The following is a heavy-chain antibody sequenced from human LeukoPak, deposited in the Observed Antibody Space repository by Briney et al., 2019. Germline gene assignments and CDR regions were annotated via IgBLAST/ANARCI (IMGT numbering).Heavy chain of an antibody. CDR3: AGGYENYYYGMDV. J-gene: IGHJ6*02. CDR1: GYTLTGYY. CDR2: INPNSGGT. D-gene: IGHD6-13*01. Sequence: ASVKVSCKASGYTLTGYYMHWVRQAPGQGLEWMGWINPNSGGTNYAQKFQGRVTMTRDTSISTAYMELSRLRSDDTAVYYCAGGYENYYYGMDVWGQGTTVTVSS. V-gene: IGHV1-2*02.